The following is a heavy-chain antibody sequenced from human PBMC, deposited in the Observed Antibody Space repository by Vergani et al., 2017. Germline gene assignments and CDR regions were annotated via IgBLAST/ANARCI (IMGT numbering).Heavy chain of an antibody. J-gene: IGHJ4*02. D-gene: IGHD3-22*01. Sequence: EVQLVESGGGLVQPGRSLRLSCTASGFTFGDYAMSWVRQAPGKGLGWVGFIRSKAYGGTTEYAASVKGRFTISRDDTKSIAYLQMNSLRAEDTALYYCAKDADYYDSSGYYGDWGQGTLVTVSS. CDR2: IRSKAYGGTT. CDR3: AKDADYYDSSGYYGD. CDR1: GFTFGDYA. V-gene: IGHV3-49*04.